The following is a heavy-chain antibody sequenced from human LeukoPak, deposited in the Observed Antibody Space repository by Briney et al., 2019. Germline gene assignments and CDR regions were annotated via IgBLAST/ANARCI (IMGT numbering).Heavy chain of an antibody. CDR2: INPNSGGT. Sequence: ASVKVSCKASGYTFTGYYMHWVRQAPGQGLEWMGWINPNSGGTNYAQKFQGRVTMTRDTSISTAYMELSRPRSDDTAVYYCARVGDIVVVPAAISYWGQGTLVTVSS. J-gene: IGHJ4*02. V-gene: IGHV1-2*02. CDR1: GYTFTGYY. D-gene: IGHD2-2*02. CDR3: ARVGDIVVVPAAISY.